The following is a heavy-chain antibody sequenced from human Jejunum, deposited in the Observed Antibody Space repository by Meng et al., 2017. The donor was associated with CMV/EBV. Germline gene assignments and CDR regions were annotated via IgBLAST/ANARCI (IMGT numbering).Heavy chain of an antibody. J-gene: IGHJ4*02. D-gene: IGHD3-10*01. CDR3: VRYFGGYFDY. CDR1: GGSIYGAGYC. V-gene: IGHV4-30-4*01. CDR2: IYSSGST. Sequence: LTCAVSGGSIYGAGYCWGWIRQPPANCLAWIGHIYSSGSTHYAPSLTTRLNISVDTSKNQFSLKLTSVAAAATAVYYCVRYFGGYFDYWGQGTLVTVSS.